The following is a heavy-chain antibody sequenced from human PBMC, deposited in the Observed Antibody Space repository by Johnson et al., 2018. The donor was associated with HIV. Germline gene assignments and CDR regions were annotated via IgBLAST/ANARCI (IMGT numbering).Heavy chain of an antibody. D-gene: IGHD3-16*01. Sequence: QVQLVESGGGVVQPGRSLRLSCAASGFTFSSYGMNWVRQAPGKGLEWVAVISYDASNKYYADSVKGRFTISRDNSKNTVFLQMDSLRGEDTALYYCARGQAGEGSTAGAFDVWGQGTMVTVSS. CDR2: ISYDASNK. V-gene: IGHV3-30*03. CDR1: GFTFSSYG. CDR3: ARGQAGEGSTAGAFDV. J-gene: IGHJ3*01.